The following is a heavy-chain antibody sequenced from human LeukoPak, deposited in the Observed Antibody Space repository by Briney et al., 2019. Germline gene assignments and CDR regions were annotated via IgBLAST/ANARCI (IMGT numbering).Heavy chain of an antibody. Sequence: ASVKVSCKASGYTFTSYDINWMRQATGQGLEWMGWMNPNSGNTGYAQKFQGRVTMTRNTSISTAYMELSSLRSEDTAVYYCAREYSSSHDYYMDVWGKGTTVTISS. V-gene: IGHV1-8*01. D-gene: IGHD6-13*01. CDR3: AREYSSSHDYYMDV. CDR2: MNPNSGNT. CDR1: GYTFTSYD. J-gene: IGHJ6*03.